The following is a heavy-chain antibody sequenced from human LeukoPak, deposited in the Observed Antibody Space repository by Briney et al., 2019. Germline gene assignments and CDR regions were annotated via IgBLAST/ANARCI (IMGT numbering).Heavy chain of an antibody. D-gene: IGHD6-13*01. CDR2: ISGSGAKT. J-gene: IGHJ4*02. CDR1: GFNFSTYA. V-gene: IGHV3-23*01. CDR3: AKEYSSSGYFDY. Sequence: PARSLRLSSAASGFNFSTYAISWVRQAPGKVPDWVSAISGSGAKTYYADSVKGRFTITRDNSNNTLYLQMNSLRAEDTAVYYCAKEYSSSGYFDYWGQGTLVTVSS.